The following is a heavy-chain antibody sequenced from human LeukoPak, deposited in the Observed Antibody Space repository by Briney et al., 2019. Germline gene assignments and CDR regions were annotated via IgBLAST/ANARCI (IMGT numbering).Heavy chain of an antibody. CDR3: ARDRDTAMGL. D-gene: IGHD5-18*01. CDR1: GFTFSNYA. Sequence: GGSLRLSCAASGFTFSNYAMHWVRQAPGKGLEWVAIISYDGNDKYYTDSVKGRFTISRDKSKNTLYLQMNSLRAEDTAVYYCARDRDTAMGLWGQGTLVIVSS. J-gene: IGHJ4*02. CDR2: ISYDGNDK. V-gene: IGHV3-30-3*01.